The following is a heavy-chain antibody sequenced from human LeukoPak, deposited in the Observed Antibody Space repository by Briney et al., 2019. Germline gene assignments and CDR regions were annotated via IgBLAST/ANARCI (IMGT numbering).Heavy chain of an antibody. CDR1: GGSISSYY. J-gene: IGHJ3*02. V-gene: IGHV4-59*01. CDR2: IYDSGST. CDR3: ASLTTADAFDI. Sequence: SETLSLTCAVSGGSISSYYWSWIRQPPGKGLEWIGYIYDSGSTNYNPSLKSRVTISVDTSKNQFSLKLSSVTAADTAVFYCASLTTADAFDIWGQGTMVTVSS. D-gene: IGHD3-22*01.